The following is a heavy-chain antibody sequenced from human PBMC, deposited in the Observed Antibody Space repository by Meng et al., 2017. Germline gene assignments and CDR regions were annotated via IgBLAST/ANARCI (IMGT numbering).Heavy chain of an antibody. J-gene: IGHJ1*01. CDR2: IILLFGTA. V-gene: IGHV1-69*05. D-gene: IGHD3-22*01. Sequence: VKSGRVVTKLGSSVTVCCRASEGTFSSYAIRWVRQDAGQGIDWMGGIILLFGTAKYAQKFEGRVTITTDNSMSRAYMALSSLSSEATAVYYCERRYDSSGSAAFQHWGQGTLVTVSS. CDR3: ERRYDSSGSAAFQH. CDR1: EGTFSSYA.